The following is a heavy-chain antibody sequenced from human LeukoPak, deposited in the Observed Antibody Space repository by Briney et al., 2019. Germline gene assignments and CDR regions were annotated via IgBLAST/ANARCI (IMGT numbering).Heavy chain of an antibody. V-gene: IGHV1-18*01. D-gene: IGHD6-19*01. CDR1: GYTFSSYG. Sequence: GASVKVSCKTSGYTFSSYGITWVRQAPGQRLEWMGWISGYNGSTNYAQKVQDRVTMTTDTSTSTAYMELRSLRSDDTAVYYCARDSSGWYRWFDTWGQGTLVTVSS. J-gene: IGHJ5*02. CDR2: ISGYNGST. CDR3: ARDSSGWYRWFDT.